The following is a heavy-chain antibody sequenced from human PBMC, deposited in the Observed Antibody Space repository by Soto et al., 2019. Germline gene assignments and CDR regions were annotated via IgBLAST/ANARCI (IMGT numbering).Heavy chain of an antibody. D-gene: IGHD3-10*01. CDR1: GITFGRRA. CDR3: ARGSTDSYPGSRILDF. CDR2: ITDSGGDA. Sequence: GGSLRLSCVASGITFGRRAMSWVRQAPGEGLEWVSTITDSGGDAKYADSVRGRLAISRDNSKKTLYLQMSSLTAEDSAIYYCARGSTDSYPGSRILDFWGRGTLVTVSS. V-gene: IGHV3-23*01. J-gene: IGHJ4*02.